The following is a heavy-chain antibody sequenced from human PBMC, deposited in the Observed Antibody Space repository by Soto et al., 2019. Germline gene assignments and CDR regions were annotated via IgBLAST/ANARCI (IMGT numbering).Heavy chain of an antibody. J-gene: IGHJ4*02. CDR2: ISYDGSNK. D-gene: IGHD5-18*01. CDR1: GFTFSSYA. V-gene: IGHV3-30-3*01. Sequence: PGGSLRLSCAASGFTFSSYAMHWVRQGPGKGLEWVAVISYDGSNKYYADSVKGRFTISRDNSKNTLYLQMNSLRAEDTAVYYCARDKLSGKPEGTHYYWGRGTLVTVSS. CDR3: ARDKLSGKPEGTHYY.